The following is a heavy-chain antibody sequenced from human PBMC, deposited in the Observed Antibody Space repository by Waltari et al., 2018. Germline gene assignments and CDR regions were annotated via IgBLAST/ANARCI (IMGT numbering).Heavy chain of an antibody. CDR2: VRGDWKT. CDR3: ARDRGRGLYLDS. Sequence: QLQLQESGPGLVKPSGTLSLTCAVSGDCMSSTDCWSWVRQSPGKGLEWMGQVRGDWKTNYNPSFASRLTISLDTYNNQFSLKVTSATAADTAVYYCARDRGRGLYLDSWGPGILVTVSP. CDR1: GDCMSSTDC. V-gene: IGHV4-4*02. D-gene: IGHD5-12*01. J-gene: IGHJ4*02.